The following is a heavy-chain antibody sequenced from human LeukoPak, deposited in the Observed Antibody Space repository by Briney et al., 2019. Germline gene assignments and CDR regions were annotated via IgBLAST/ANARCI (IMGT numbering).Heavy chain of an antibody. CDR2: INPGDSDT. D-gene: IGHD5-18*01. CDR1: GYSFTTYW. CDR3: ARRRVGYSYGEFDY. J-gene: IGHJ4*02. Sequence: GESLKISCKGSGYSFTTYWIGWVRPMPGKGLEWMGIINPGDSDTRYSPSFQGQVTISADKSISTTYLQWSSLKASDTAMYYCARRRVGYSYGEFDYWGQGTLVTVSS. V-gene: IGHV5-51*01.